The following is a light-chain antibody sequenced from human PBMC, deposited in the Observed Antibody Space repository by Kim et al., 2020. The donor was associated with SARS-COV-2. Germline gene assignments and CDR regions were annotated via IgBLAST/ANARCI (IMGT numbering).Light chain of an antibody. V-gene: IGLV1-47*01. CDR3: AAWDASLSGWV. CDR2: SNN. J-gene: IGLJ3*02. CDR1: SSNIGSNY. Sequence: GQRVSISCSGSSSNIGSNYVFWYQQLPATAPNLLIFSNNHRRSGVPDRFSGSKSGTSASLAISGLRSEDEADYYCAAWDASLSGWVFGGGTQLTVL.